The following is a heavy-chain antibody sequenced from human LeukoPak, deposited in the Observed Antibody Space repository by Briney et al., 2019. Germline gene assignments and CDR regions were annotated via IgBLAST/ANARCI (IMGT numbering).Heavy chain of an antibody. Sequence: ASVKVSCTSSGYIFTGYYIHWVRQAPGQGLEWMGRINPNSGGTNYAQKFQGRVTMTRDTSISTAYTELSNLKSDDTAWYYCARDRGSGLDAFDIWGEGTMVTVSS. J-gene: IGHJ3*02. CDR3: ARDRGSGLDAFDI. V-gene: IGHV1-2*06. CDR1: GYIFTGYY. CDR2: INPNSGGT. D-gene: IGHD2-15*01.